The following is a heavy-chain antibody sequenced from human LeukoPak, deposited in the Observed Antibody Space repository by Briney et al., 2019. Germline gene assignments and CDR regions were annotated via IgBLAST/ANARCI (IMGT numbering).Heavy chain of an antibody. V-gene: IGHV3-23*01. CDR3: AKEVYYYGSGSYYSANYIDY. CDR2: ISGSGGYT. Sequence: PGGSLRLSCAASGFTFSTYAMSWARQAPGKGLEWVSAISGSGGYTYYADSVKGRFTISRDNSKNTLYLEMNSLRAEDTAVYYCAKEVYYYGSGSYYSANYIDYWGQGTLVTVSS. J-gene: IGHJ4*02. D-gene: IGHD3-10*01. CDR1: GFTFSTYA.